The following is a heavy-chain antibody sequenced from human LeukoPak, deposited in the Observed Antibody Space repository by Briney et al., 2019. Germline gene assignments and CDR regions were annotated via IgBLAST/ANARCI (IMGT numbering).Heavy chain of an antibody. CDR2: ISVTGSST. V-gene: IGHV3-23*01. CDR3: ASYYYDSSGEYPWGF. D-gene: IGHD3-22*01. J-gene: IGHJ4*02. CDR1: GFTFSSYA. Sequence: GGSLRLSCAASGFTFSSYAMSWVRQAPGKGPEWVSAISVTGSSTYYADSVEGRFTLSRDNSKNTLYLQMNSLRAEDTAVYYCASYYYDSSGEYPWGFWGQGTLVTVSS.